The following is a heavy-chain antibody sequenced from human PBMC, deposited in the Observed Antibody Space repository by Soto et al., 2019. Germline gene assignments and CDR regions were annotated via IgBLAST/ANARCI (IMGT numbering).Heavy chain of an antibody. J-gene: IGHJ5*02. D-gene: IGHD6-13*01. Sequence: APEKVSCKASGYTFTSYGIHWVRQAPGQRREWMGPINAANGDTKYSPKFQGRATSTRDKSESTAYMELSSLRSEDTAVYYCVRRHVSATGIDCFDPWGQRTLVPVS. CDR3: VRRHVSATGIDCFDP. V-gene: IGHV1-3*01. CDR2: INAANGDT. CDR1: GYTFTSYG.